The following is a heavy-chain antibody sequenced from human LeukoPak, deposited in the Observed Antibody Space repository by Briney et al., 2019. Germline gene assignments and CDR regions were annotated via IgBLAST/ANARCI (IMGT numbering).Heavy chain of an antibody. CDR2: MSYDGSNK. CDR1: GFTFSSYG. V-gene: IGHV3-30*18. Sequence: GGSLRLSCAASGFTFSSYGMHWVRQAPGKGLEWVAVMSYDGSNKYYADSVKGRFTISRDNSKNTLYLQMNSLRAEDTAVYYCANFAGTTIDFDYWGQGTLVTVSS. J-gene: IGHJ4*02. CDR3: ANFAGTTIDFDY. D-gene: IGHD1-7*01.